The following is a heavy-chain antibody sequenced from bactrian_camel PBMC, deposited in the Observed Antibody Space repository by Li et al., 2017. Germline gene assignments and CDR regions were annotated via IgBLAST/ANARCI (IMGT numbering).Heavy chain of an antibody. CDR2: ISSDGSNT. D-gene: IGHD3*01. Sequence: QLVESGGGLVQPGGSLRLSCAASGFTFSSSYMSWVRQAPGKGLEWVSSISSDGSNTYYADSVKGRFTISRDNAKNTVYLQMNSLKSEDTALYYCATARLREWGQGTQVTVS. CDR1: GFTFSSSY. J-gene: IGHJ4*01. CDR3: ATARLRE. V-gene: IGHV3-2*01.